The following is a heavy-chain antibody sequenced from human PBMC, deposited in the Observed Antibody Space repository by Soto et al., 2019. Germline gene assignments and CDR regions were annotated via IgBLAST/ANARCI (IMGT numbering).Heavy chain of an antibody. Sequence: QVQLVESGGGLVKPGGSLRLSCAASGLIFSDSYMSWIRQAPGKGLEWVAYITKDYSAFYADSVRGRFTVSRDNAKNSLYLQMNSLRTEDTAIYYCARTDGAGSWGHFDYWGQGVLVSVSS. CDR3: ARTDGAGSWGHFDY. V-gene: IGHV3-11*01. CDR2: ITKDYSA. D-gene: IGHD3-10*01. CDR1: GLIFSDSY. J-gene: IGHJ4*02.